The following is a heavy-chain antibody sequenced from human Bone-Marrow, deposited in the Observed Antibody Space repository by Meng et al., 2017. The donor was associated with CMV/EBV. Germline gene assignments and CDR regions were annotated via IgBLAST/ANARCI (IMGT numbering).Heavy chain of an antibody. Sequence: GGSLRLSCAASGFIFSDRYMDWLRQAPGKGLEWVARSRNKASSYTTEYAASVKGRFTISRDESENPVYLQMNSLQAEDTAVYYCARGSPATRYFDLWGRGTLVTVSS. D-gene: IGHD1-1*01. CDR2: SRNKASSYTT. V-gene: IGHV3-72*01. CDR3: ARGSPATRYFDL. CDR1: GFIFSDRY. J-gene: IGHJ2*01.